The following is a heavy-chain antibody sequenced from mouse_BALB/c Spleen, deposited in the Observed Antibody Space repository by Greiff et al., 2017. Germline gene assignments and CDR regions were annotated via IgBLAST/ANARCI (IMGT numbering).Heavy chain of an antibody. CDR3: AREIYYYGRSPYYFDY. J-gene: IGHJ2*01. D-gene: IGHD1-1*01. CDR2: IHYSGST. Sequence: EVKLMESGPDLVKPSQSLSLTCTVTGYSITSGYSWHWIRQFPGNKLEWMGYIHYSGSTNYNPSLKSRISITRDTSKNQFFLQLNSVTTEDTATYYCAREIYYYGRSPYYFDYWGQGTTLTVSS. V-gene: IGHV3-1*02. CDR1: GYSITSGYS.